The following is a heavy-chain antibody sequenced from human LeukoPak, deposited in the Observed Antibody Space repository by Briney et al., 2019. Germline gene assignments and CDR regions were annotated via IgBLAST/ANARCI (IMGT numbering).Heavy chain of an antibody. D-gene: IGHD2-21*02. CDR2: ISPSGGST. J-gene: IGHJ4*02. V-gene: IGHV1-46*01. CDR1: GYTLTSYY. CDR3: ARDGLAYCGGDCPFDY. Sequence: GASVKVSCKASGYTLTSYYIHWVRQAPGQGLEWMGIISPSGGSTTYAQKFQGRVTMTRDTSTTTVYMELSSLRSDDTAVYYCARDGLAYCGGDCPFDYWGQGTLVTVSS.